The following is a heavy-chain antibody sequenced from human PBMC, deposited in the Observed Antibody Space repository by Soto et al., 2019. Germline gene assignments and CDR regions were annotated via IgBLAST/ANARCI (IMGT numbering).Heavy chain of an antibody. V-gene: IGHV2-70*04. J-gene: IGHJ4*02. D-gene: IGHD2-21*01. CDR2: IDYDNDK. CDR1: GFSLNTGAMR. Sequence: SGPTLVNPKQTLTLTCTFSGFSLNTGAMRMSWIRQPPGKALEWLARIDYDNDKLYTKSLKTRLTISKDTSKDQVVLTMSAIDPVDTATYFCARISPIAILDYWGPGIQVTVSS. CDR3: ARISPIAILDY.